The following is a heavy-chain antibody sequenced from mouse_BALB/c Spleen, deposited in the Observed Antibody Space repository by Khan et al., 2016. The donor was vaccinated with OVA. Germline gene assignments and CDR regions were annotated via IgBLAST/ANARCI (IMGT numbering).Heavy chain of an antibody. D-gene: IGHD2-14*01. CDR2: INPRSGYT. CDR3: ARRTTEYALDD. V-gene: IGHV1-4*01. CDR1: GYTFTSHT. Sequence: QVQLQQSGAELARPGASVKMSCKASGYTFTSHTMHWVKQRPGQGLEWIGYINPRSGYTQYNQKFNDKAALTADISSSTAYMQLSSLTSEDSAVYYGARRTTEYALDDWGQGTSVTVSS. J-gene: IGHJ4*01.